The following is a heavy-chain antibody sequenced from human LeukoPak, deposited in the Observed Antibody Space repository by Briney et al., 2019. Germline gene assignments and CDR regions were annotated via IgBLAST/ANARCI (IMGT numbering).Heavy chain of an antibody. J-gene: IGHJ6*02. Sequence: PETLSLTCNVSGGSISSSSYYWGWIRQPPGKGLESIGSIYYSGSTYYDPSLKSRVTISVDTSKNQFSLKLSSVTAADTAVYYCARHGSSSLYYGMDVWGQGTTVAVSS. D-gene: IGHD6-6*01. CDR1: GGSISSSSYY. CDR3: ARHGSSSLYYGMDV. V-gene: IGHV4-39*01. CDR2: IYYSGST.